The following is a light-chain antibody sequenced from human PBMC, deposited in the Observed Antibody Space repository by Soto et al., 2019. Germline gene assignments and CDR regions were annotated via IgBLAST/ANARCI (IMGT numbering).Light chain of an antibody. J-gene: IGKJ1*01. CDR2: ATS. Sequence: DIQMTQSPSSLSASVGGRVTITCRASQAIRNDLGWYQQKPAKAPKRMIYATSSLQSGVPSRFSGSGSGTEFTLTISSLQPEDAATYYCLQHNTYPRTLGQGTKVDIK. CDR1: QAIRND. CDR3: LQHNTYPRT. V-gene: IGKV1-17*01.